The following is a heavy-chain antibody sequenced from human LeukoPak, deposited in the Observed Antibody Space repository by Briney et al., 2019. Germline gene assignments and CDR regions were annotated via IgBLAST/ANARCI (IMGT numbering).Heavy chain of an antibody. Sequence: SQTLSLTCTVSGGSISSGDYYWSWIRQPPGKGLEWIGYIYYSGSTYYSPSLKSRVTISVDTSKNQFSLKLSSVTAADTAVYYCASQTAWDYGDYPTGLFDYWGQGTLVTVSS. V-gene: IGHV4-30-4*08. D-gene: IGHD4-17*01. CDR2: IYYSGST. J-gene: IGHJ4*02. CDR3: ASQTAWDYGDYPTGLFDY. CDR1: GGSISSGDYY.